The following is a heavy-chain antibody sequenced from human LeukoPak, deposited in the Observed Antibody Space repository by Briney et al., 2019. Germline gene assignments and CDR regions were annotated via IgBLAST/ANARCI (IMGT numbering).Heavy chain of an antibody. Sequence: GGSLRLSCAASGLTFSNHGMHWVRQAPGKGLEWVAMITSDGNNKYYADSVKDRFTISRDDSKNTLYLQMNSVRDEDTAVYYCAKDKIFRYLDYWGQGALVTVTS. CDR3: AKDKIFRYLDY. CDR2: ITSDGNNK. CDR1: GLTFSNHG. D-gene: IGHD2/OR15-2a*01. V-gene: IGHV3-30*18. J-gene: IGHJ4*02.